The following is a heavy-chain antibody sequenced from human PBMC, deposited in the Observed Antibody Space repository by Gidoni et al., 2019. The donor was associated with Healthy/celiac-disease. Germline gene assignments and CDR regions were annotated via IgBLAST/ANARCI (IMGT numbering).Heavy chain of an antibody. CDR3: ARGCSGGSCYLYYYYGMDV. D-gene: IGHD2-15*01. CDR1: GYYISRGYY. V-gene: IGHV4-38-2*01. J-gene: IGHJ6*02. Sequence: QVQLQESGPGLVKPSETLSLTCAVSGYYISRGYYWGWIRQPPGKGLEWIGSIYHSGSTYYNPSLKSRVTISVDTSKNQFSLKLSSVTAADTAVYYCARGCSGGSCYLYYYYGMDVWGQGTTVTVSS. CDR2: IYHSGST.